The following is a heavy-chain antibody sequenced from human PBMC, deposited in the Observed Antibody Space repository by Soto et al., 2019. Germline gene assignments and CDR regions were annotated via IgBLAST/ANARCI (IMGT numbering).Heavy chain of an antibody. V-gene: IGHV3-30-3*01. J-gene: IGHJ4*02. CDR3: ARDASTYYYDSSGYNFDY. D-gene: IGHD3-22*01. CDR2: ISYDGSNK. Sequence: GGSQSLSSAASGVPFSSYSMHWVRQAPGKGLEWVAVISYDGSNKYYADSVKGRFTISRDNSKNTLYLQMNSLRAEDTAVYYCARDASTYYYDSSGYNFDYWGQGTLVTVSS. CDR1: GVPFSSYS.